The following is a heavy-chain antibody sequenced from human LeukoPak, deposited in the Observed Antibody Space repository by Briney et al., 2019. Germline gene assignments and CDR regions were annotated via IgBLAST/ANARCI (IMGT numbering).Heavy chain of an antibody. CDR1: GFSFSDYS. J-gene: IGHJ4*02. Sequence: GSLRLSCAASGFSFSDYSMNWVRQAPGQGLEWVSFISSYSTYIYYADSLKGRFTISRDNAKNSLYLQMTSLRAEDTAVYYCARDSFAGYDSSGYSSYDYWGQGTLVTVSS. V-gene: IGHV3-21*01. CDR3: ARDSFAGYDSSGYSSYDY. CDR2: ISSYSTYI. D-gene: IGHD3-22*01.